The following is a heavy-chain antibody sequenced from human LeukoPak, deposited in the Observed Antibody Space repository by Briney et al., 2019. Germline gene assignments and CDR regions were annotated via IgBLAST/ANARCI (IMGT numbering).Heavy chain of an antibody. J-gene: IGHJ4*02. CDR3: ASSIVYCSSTSCYFN. CDR2: INPNSGGT. Sequence: SVKVSCKASGYTFTGDFMHWVRQAPRQGHDLMGWINPNSGGTNYAQKFQGRVTMTRDTSISTAYMELSRLRSDDTAVYYCASSIVYCSSTSCYFNWGQGTLVTVSS. CDR1: GYTFTGDF. V-gene: IGHV1-2*02. D-gene: IGHD2-2*01.